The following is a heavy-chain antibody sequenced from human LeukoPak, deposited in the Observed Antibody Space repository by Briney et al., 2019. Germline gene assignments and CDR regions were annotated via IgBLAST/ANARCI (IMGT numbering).Heavy chain of an antibody. CDR1: GVSISSSIYY. V-gene: IGHV4-39*01. J-gene: IGHJ5*02. Sequence: KPSETLSLTCTVSGVSISSSIYYWGWIRQPPGKGLESIGAIYYSGSTYYNPSLKSRVTISVDTSKNQFSLKLSSVTAADTAVYYCARRLGARCFGEGFDPWGQGTLVTVSS. D-gene: IGHD3-3*01. CDR3: ARRLGARCFGEGFDP. CDR2: IYYSGST.